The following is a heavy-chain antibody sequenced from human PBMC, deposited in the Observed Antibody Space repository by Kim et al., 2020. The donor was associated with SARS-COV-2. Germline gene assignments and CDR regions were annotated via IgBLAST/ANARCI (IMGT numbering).Heavy chain of an antibody. V-gene: IGHV1-24*01. J-gene: IGHJ5*02. D-gene: IGHD4-17*01. CDR1: GYTLTELS. CDR3: ATSTTVTTSGWFDP. CDR2: FDPEDGET. Sequence: ASVKVSCKVSGYTLTELSMHWVRQAPGQGLEWMGGFDPEDGETIYAQKFQGRVTMTADTSTDTAYMELSSLRSEDTAVYYCATSTTVTTSGWFDPWGQGTLATVSS.